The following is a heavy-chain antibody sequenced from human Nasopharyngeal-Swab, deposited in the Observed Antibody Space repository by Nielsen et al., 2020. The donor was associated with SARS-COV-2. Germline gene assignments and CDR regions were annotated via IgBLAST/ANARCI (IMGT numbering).Heavy chain of an antibody. V-gene: IGHV1-18*01. D-gene: IGHD3-10*01. Sequence: WVRQAPGQGLEWMGWISAYNGNTNYAQKLQGRVTMTTDTSTSTAYMELRSLRSDDTAVYYCARGLVPSYDGSGSYEPFDYWGQGTLVTVSS. CDR3: ARGLVPSYDGSGSYEPFDY. CDR2: ISAYNGNT. J-gene: IGHJ4*02.